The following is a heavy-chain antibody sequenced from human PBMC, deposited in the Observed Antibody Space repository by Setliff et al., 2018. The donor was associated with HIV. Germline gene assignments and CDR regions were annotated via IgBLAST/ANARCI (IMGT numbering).Heavy chain of an antibody. V-gene: IGHV4-34*01. Sequence: SETLSLTCALYGGSFSGYYWSWIRQPPGKGLEWIGEINHSGITNYNPSLKSRLTISLDTSKNQFSLKLTSVTAADTAVYYCAGRRVAGLFCGQGTLVTVSS. CDR1: GGSFSGYY. D-gene: IGHD6-19*01. CDR3: AGRRVAGLF. CDR2: INHSGIT. J-gene: IGHJ4*02.